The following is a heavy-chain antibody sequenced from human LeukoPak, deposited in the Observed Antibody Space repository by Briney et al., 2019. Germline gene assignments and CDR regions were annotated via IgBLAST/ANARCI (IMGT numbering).Heavy chain of an antibody. J-gene: IGHJ6*04. Sequence: ASVKVSCKASGYTFTSNGISWVRQAPGQGLEWMGWISAYNGNTNYEQKLQGRVTMTTDTSTSTAYMELRSLRSEDTAVYYCARAPESSGYSLDVWGKGTTVTISS. V-gene: IGHV1-18*01. CDR3: ARAPESSGYSLDV. CDR2: ISAYNGNT. CDR1: GYTFTSNG. D-gene: IGHD3-22*01.